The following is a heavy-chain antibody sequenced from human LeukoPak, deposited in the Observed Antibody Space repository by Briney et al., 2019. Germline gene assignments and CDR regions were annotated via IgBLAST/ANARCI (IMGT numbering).Heavy chain of an antibody. CDR3: ARDFAAPIYFDY. Sequence: GGSLRLSCSASGFTFSSYSMNWVRQAPGKGLEWVSFISSSSSYIYYADSVKGRFTTSRDNAKNLLYLQMNNLRAEDTAAYYCARDFAAPIYFDYWGQGTLVTVSS. CDR2: ISSSSSYI. D-gene: IGHD6-13*01. J-gene: IGHJ4*02. V-gene: IGHV3-21*01. CDR1: GFTFSSYS.